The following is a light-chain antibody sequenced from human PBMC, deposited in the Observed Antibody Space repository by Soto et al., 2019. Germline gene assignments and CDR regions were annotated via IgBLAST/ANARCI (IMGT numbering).Light chain of an antibody. CDR1: QTISTY. CDR2: AAS. Sequence: DIQMTQSSSSLSASVGDRVAISCRASQTISTYLNWYQQKPRKAPKLLIYAASSLQTGVPSRFSGGGSGTDFTLTISSLQPEDFATYYCQQSYTTPWTFGQGTKVEIK. J-gene: IGKJ1*01. V-gene: IGKV1-39*01. CDR3: QQSYTTPWT.